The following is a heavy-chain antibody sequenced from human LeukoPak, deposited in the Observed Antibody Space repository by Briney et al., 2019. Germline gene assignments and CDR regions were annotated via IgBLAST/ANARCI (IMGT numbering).Heavy chain of an antibody. Sequence: PGKSLRLSCAASGFTCNNYGMHWVRQAPGKGLVWVAVISYDGRNKHYPDSVKSRFTISRDISTDTLWLQMDSLRTEDTAVYYCAKGPLRGTAAAIDYWGQGTLVTVSS. J-gene: IGHJ4*02. CDR1: GFTCNNYG. D-gene: IGHD2-2*01. V-gene: IGHV3-30*18. CDR3: AKGPLRGTAAAIDY. CDR2: ISYDGRNK.